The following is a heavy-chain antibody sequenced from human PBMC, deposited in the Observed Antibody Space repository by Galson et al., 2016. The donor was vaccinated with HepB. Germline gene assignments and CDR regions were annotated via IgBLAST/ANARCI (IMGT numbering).Heavy chain of an antibody. CDR1: GYTFPSYG. Sequence: SVKVSCKASGYTFPSYGISWVRQAPGQGLEWMGWISAYNGNTNYAQKLQGRVTMTTDTSTSTAYMELRSLRSDDTAVYYCARLSVDRTYYDFWSGYYAFFDYWGQGTLVTVSS. J-gene: IGHJ4*02. CDR2: ISAYNGNT. D-gene: IGHD3-3*01. CDR3: ARLSVDRTYYDFWSGYYAFFDY. V-gene: IGHV1-18*01.